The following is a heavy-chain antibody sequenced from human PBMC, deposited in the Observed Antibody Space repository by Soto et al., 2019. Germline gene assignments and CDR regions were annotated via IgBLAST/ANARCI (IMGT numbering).Heavy chain of an antibody. CDR1: GDSVSSNSAA. CDR2: TYYRSKWYN. J-gene: IGHJ5*02. D-gene: IGHD1-7*01. Sequence: PSQTLSLSCAISGDSVSSNSAAWNWIRQSPSRGLEWLGRTYYRSKWYNDYAVSVKSRITINPDTSKNQFSLQLNSVTPEDTAVYYCARDHELFDEGWFDPWGQGTLVTVSS. CDR3: ARDHELFDEGWFDP. V-gene: IGHV6-1*01.